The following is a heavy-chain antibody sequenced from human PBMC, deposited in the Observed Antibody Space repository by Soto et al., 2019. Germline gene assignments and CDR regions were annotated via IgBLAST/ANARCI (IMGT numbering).Heavy chain of an antibody. CDR3: TTEGAAAAGTRYLSG. J-gene: IGHJ4*02. Sequence: PGGSLRLSCAAPGFTFSNAWMNWVRQAPGKGLEWVGRIKSKTDGGTTDYAAPVKGRFTISRDDSKNTLYLQMNSLKTEDTAVYYCTTEGAAAAGTRYLSGWGQGTLVTVSS. CDR1: GFTFSNAW. D-gene: IGHD6-13*01. V-gene: IGHV3-15*07. CDR2: IKSKTDGGTT.